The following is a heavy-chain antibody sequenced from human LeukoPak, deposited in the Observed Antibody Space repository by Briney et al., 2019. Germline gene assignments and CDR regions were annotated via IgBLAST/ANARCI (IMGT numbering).Heavy chain of an antibody. CDR3: AWSGGTSYHYYYMDV. J-gene: IGHJ6*03. Sequence: KPSETLSLTCTVSGGSISSYYWSWIRQPAGKGLEWIGRIYTSGSTNYNPSLKSRVTMSVDTPKNQFFLKLSSVTAADTAVYYCAWSGGTSYHYYYMDVWGKGTTVTVSS. CDR2: IYTSGST. D-gene: IGHD2-2*01. CDR1: GGSISSYY. V-gene: IGHV4-4*07.